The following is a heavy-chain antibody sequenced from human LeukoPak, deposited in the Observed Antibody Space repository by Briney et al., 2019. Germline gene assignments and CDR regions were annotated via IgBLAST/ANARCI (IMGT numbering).Heavy chain of an antibody. Sequence: GGSLRLSCAASGFIFNNYWMSWVRQAPGKGLEWVANIKQDGSEEYYVDPVKGRFTISRDNAKNSLYLQMNSLRAEVTAVYYCARAEENFWSANYPDYWGQGTLVTVSS. CDR1: GFIFNNYW. CDR3: ARAEENFWSANYPDY. CDR2: IKQDGSEE. D-gene: IGHD3-3*01. V-gene: IGHV3-7*01. J-gene: IGHJ4*02.